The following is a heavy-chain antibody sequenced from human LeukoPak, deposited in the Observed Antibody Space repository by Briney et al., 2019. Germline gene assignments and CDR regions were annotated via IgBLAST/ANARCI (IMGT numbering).Heavy chain of an antibody. J-gene: IGHJ4*02. CDR1: GGSFSGYY. V-gene: IGHV4-34*01. CDR2: INHSGST. CDR3: ARGNPAPGNYRGDFDY. Sequence: SETLSLTCAVYGGSFSGYYWSWIRQPPGKGLEWIGEINHSGSTNYNPSLKSRVTISVDTSKNQFSLKLSSVTAADTAVYYCARGNPAPGNYRGDFDYWGRGTLVTVSS. D-gene: IGHD4-4*01.